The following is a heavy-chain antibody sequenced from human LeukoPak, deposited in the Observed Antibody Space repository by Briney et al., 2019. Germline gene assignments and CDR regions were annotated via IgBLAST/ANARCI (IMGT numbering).Heavy chain of an antibody. D-gene: IGHD1-26*01. CDR2: IYWDDDK. CDR3: AHIVGAVTVMDV. CDR1: GFSLSTSGVG. Sequence: SGPTLVKPTQTLTLTCTFSGFSLSTSGVGVGWIRQPPGKALEWLALIYWDDDKRCSPSLKSRLTITKDTSKNQVVLTMTNMDPVDIATYYCAHIVGAVTVMDVWGQGTTVTVSS. V-gene: IGHV2-5*02. J-gene: IGHJ6*02.